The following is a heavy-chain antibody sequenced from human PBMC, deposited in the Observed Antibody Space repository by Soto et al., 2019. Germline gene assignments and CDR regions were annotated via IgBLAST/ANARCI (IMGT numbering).Heavy chain of an antibody. CDR2: INPNSGGT. J-gene: IGHJ4*02. D-gene: IGHD6-19*01. CDR1: GYIFTGYY. CDR3: ARPLYSSSGY. Sequence: ASVEVSCKASGYIFTGYYIHWVRQAPGQGLEWMGWINPNSGGTNYAQRFQGRVTMTRDTSISTAYMELSRLRSDDTAVYYCARPLYSSSGYWGQGTLVTVSS. V-gene: IGHV1-2*02.